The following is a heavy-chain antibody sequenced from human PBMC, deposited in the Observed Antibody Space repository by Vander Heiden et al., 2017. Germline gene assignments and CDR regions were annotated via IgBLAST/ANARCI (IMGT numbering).Heavy chain of an antibody. J-gene: IGHJ3*02. V-gene: IGHV3-21*06. Sequence: EVPLVESGGGLVKPGGSLRLSCAASGLTFNIYTMNWVRQAPGKGLEWVSSISSTTSHLFYADSVKGRFTISRDNAKNSLYLQMNRLRVDDTAVYYCARDESYCSGGSCYSMPDSFDIWGRGTMVTVSS. CDR2: ISSTTSHL. CDR1: GLTFNIYT. D-gene: IGHD2-15*01. CDR3: ARDESYCSGGSCYSMPDSFDI.